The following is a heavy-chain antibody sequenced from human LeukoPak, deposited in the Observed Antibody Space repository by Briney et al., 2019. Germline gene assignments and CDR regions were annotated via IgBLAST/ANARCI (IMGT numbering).Heavy chain of an antibody. V-gene: IGHV3-48*01. D-gene: IGHD3-22*01. J-gene: IGHJ3*02. CDR2: ISSSSSTI. CDR3: ARDKEPRKSGYFYLDAFDI. CDR1: GFTFSSYS. Sequence: GGSRRLSCAASGFTFSSYSMNWVRQAPGKGMEWVSYISSSSSTIYYADSVKGRFTISRDNAKNSLYLQMNSLRAEDTAVYYCARDKEPRKSGYFYLDAFDIWGQGTMVTVSS.